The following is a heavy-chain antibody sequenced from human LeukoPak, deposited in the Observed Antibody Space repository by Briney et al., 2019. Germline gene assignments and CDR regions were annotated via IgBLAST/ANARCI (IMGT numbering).Heavy chain of an antibody. V-gene: IGHV1-69*06. J-gene: IGHJ5*02. CDR2: IIPMFGTP. D-gene: IGHD2-8*01. CDR3: ARAGIPGYRTNVTCSNWLDP. Sequence: AASVKVSCKASGDTFTTYAIIWVRQAPGQGLEWMGGIIPMFGTPNYAQRLQGRVTITADKSTKTAYMELRSLRYEDTAVYFCARAGIPGYRTNVTCSNWLDPWGQGTLVTVSS. CDR1: GDTFTTYA.